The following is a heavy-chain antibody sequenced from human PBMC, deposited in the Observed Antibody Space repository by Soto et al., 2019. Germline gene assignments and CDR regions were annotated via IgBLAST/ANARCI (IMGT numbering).Heavy chain of an antibody. J-gene: IGHJ4*02. D-gene: IGHD5-18*01. V-gene: IGHV1-3*01. CDR1: GYTFTSYA. CDR2: INAGNGNT. Sequence: ASVKVSCKASGYTFTSYAMHWVRQAPGQRLEWMGWINAGNGNTKYSQKFQGRVTITRDTSASTAYMELSSLRSEDTAVYYCARGRVDTALDDYWGQGTLVTVSS. CDR3: ARGRVDTALDDY.